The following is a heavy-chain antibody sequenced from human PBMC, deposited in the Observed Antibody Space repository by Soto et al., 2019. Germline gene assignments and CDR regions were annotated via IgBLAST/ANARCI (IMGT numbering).Heavy chain of an antibody. CDR3: ARDPDDYGAYYFDY. Sequence: SGGSLRLSCAASGFTFSSYGMHWVRQAPGKGLEWVAVIWYDGSNKYYADSVKGRFTISRDNSKNTLYLQMNSLRAEDTAVYYCARDPDDYGAYYFDYWGQGTLVTVSS. V-gene: IGHV3-33*01. D-gene: IGHD4-17*01. J-gene: IGHJ4*02. CDR2: IWYDGSNK. CDR1: GFTFSSYG.